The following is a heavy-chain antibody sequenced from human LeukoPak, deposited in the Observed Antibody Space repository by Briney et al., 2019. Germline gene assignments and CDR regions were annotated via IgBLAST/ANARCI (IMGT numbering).Heavy chain of an antibody. Sequence: GGSLRLSCAGSGFTFNSYAMKWVRQAPGKGVEGVANIKQKGSKKYNVDSVKGRFTISRDNSKNSLYLQLNSLRAEDTAVYYCARDESGDSYGLYWGQGTLVTVSS. CDR3: ARDESGDSYGLY. D-gene: IGHD5-18*01. J-gene: IGHJ4*02. CDR1: GFTFNSYA. V-gene: IGHV3-7*05. CDR2: IKQKGSKK.